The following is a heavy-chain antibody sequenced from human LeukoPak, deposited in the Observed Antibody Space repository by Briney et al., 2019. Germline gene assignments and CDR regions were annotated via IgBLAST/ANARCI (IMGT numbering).Heavy chain of an antibody. CDR2: ISGSGGST. J-gene: IGHJ6*02. V-gene: IGHV3-23*01. D-gene: IGHD5-18*01. CDR3: AKRSYGSDYYGMDV. Sequence: GGSLRLSCAASGFTFSSYAMSWVRQAPGKGLEWVSAISGSGGSTYYADSVKGRFTISRGNSKNTLYLQMNSLRAEDTAVYYCAKRSYGSDYYGMDVWGQGTTVTVSS. CDR1: GFTFSSYA.